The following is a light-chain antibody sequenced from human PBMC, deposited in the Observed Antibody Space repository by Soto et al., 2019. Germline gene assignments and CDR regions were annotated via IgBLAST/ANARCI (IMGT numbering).Light chain of an antibody. CDR2: EVT. CDR1: SSDVGGYNR. Sequence: QSVLTQPPSVSGSPGQSVTISCTGTSSDVGGYNRVSWYQQPPGTAPKLMIYEVTNRPSGVPDRFSGSKSGNTASLTISGLQAEDEADYYCSSYTSSRTWVFGGGTKLTVL. J-gene: IGLJ3*02. CDR3: SSYTSSRTWV. V-gene: IGLV2-18*02.